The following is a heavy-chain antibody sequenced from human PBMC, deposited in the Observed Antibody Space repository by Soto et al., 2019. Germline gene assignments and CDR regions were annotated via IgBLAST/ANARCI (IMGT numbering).Heavy chain of an antibody. CDR1: GGAFSSYA. Sequence: SVNVSCKASGGAFSSYAISWVRQARGQGLEWMGGIIPIFGTANYAQKFQGRVTITADESTSTAYMELSSLRSEDTAVYYCARGHYHSSSYHDWFEPWGQGTLVTVSS. V-gene: IGHV1-69*13. D-gene: IGHD6-6*01. J-gene: IGHJ5*02. CDR3: ARGHYHSSSYHDWFEP. CDR2: IIPIFGTA.